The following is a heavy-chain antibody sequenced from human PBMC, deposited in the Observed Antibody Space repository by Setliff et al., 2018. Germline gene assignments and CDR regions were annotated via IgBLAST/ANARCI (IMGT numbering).Heavy chain of an antibody. J-gene: IGHJ3*02. CDR2: IYYTGNT. CDR1: GGSISSYY. Sequence: SETLSLTCTVSGGSISSYYWSWIRQPPGKGLEWIGYIYYTGNTDYNPSLKSRVTISIDTSKNQFSLRLNSVTAADTAVYYCARDIGTYLPAGAFDIWGQGTMVTV. D-gene: IGHD1-26*01. CDR3: ARDIGTYLPAGAFDI. V-gene: IGHV4-59*01.